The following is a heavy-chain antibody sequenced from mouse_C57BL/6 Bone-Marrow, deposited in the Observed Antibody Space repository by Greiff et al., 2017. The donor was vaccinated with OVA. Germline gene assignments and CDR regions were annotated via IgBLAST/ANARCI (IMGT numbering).Heavy chain of an antibody. CDR3: TNTCYAMDY. J-gene: IGHJ4*01. CDR2: IDPENGDT. Sequence: EVQLQQSGAELVRPGASVKLSCTASGFNIKDDYMHWVKQRPEQGLEWIGWIDPENGDTEYASKFQGKATITADTSSNTAYLQRSSLTSEDTAVYYCTNTCYAMDYWGQGTSVTVSS. D-gene: IGHD5-1-1*01. CDR1: GFNIKDDY. V-gene: IGHV14-4*01.